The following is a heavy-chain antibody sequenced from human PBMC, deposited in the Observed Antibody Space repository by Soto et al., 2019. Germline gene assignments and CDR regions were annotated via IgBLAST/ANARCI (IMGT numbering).Heavy chain of an antibody. J-gene: IGHJ6*02. V-gene: IGHV3-33*01. CDR1: GFTFSSYG. CDR3: AGDNQLRYFDWYHYYGMDV. Sequence: GGSLRLSCAASGFTFSSYGMHWVRQAPGKGLEWVAVIWYDGSNKYYADSVKGRFTISRDNSKNTLYLQMNSLTAEDTAVYYCAGDNQLRYFDWYHYYGMDVWGQGTTDTVSS. D-gene: IGHD3-9*01. CDR2: IWYDGSNK.